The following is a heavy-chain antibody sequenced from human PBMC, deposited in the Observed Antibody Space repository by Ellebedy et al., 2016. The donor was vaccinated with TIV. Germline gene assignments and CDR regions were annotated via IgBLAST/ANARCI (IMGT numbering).Heavy chain of an antibody. V-gene: IGHV1-69*13. J-gene: IGHJ4*02. Sequence: ASVKVSXXASGGTFSSFAISWVRQAPGQGLEWMGGIIPIFGTTNYAQKFQGRVTITADESTTIAYMELSSLRSEDTAVYYCARVDPYCSSISCYENCFDFWGQGTLVTVSS. CDR3: ARVDPYCSSISCYENCFDF. CDR1: GGTFSSFA. D-gene: IGHD2-2*01. CDR2: IIPIFGTT.